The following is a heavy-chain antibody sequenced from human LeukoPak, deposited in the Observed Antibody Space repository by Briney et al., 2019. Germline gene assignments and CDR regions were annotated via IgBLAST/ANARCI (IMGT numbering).Heavy chain of an antibody. D-gene: IGHD3-16*01. CDR1: GFTVSSNY. CDR2: IYSGGST. V-gene: IGHV3-53*01. Sequence: GGSLRLSCAASGFTVSSNYMSWVRQAPGEGVGWVSVIYSGGSTYYADSVKGRFTISRDNSKNTLYLQMNSLRAEDTAVYYCSKEYGCYGYFDYWGQGTLVTVSS. CDR3: SKEYGCYGYFDY. J-gene: IGHJ4*02.